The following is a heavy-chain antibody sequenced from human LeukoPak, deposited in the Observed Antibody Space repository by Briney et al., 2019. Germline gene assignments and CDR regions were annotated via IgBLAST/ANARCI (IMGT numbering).Heavy chain of an antibody. Sequence: SETLSLTCTVSGDSISNYYWSWIRQPPGKGLEWIAYIFYSGYTNYNPSLKSRVTISVDTSNNQFSLKLSSVTAADTAVYYCARLRTYYFDSNTYFIWFDIWGQGILVPVSS. CDR1: GDSISNYY. J-gene: IGHJ3*02. CDR2: IFYSGYT. CDR3: ARLRTYYFDSNTYFIWFDI. V-gene: IGHV4-59*08. D-gene: IGHD3-22*01.